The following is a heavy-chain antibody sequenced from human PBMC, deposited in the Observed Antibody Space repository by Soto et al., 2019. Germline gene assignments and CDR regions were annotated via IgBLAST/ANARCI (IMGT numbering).Heavy chain of an antibody. CDR2: IYYSGST. Sequence: QLQLQESGPGLVKPSETLSLTCTVSGGSISSSSYYWGWIRQPPGKGLEWIGSIYYSGSTYYNPSLKRRVTISVDTSKNQFSLKLSSVTAADTAVYYCARHKSNFGRGGPLDPWGQGTLVTVSS. V-gene: IGHV4-39*01. CDR1: GGSISSSSYY. CDR3: ARHKSNFGRGGPLDP. J-gene: IGHJ5*02. D-gene: IGHD3-16*01.